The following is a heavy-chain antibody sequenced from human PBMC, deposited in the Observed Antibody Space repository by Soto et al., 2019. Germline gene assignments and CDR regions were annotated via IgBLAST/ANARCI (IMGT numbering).Heavy chain of an antibody. J-gene: IGHJ4*02. CDR1: GFTFSTYA. Sequence: GGSLRLSCAASGFTFSTYAMYWVRQAPGRGLEWVAVISDDGNTKYYADSVKGRFTISRDNSRNTLYLQIYSLRAEDAAVYYCASSYFYDSGGYYPFDYWGQGTRVTVSS. CDR2: ISDDGNTK. V-gene: IGHV3-30-3*01. CDR3: ASSYFYDSGGYYPFDY. D-gene: IGHD3-22*01.